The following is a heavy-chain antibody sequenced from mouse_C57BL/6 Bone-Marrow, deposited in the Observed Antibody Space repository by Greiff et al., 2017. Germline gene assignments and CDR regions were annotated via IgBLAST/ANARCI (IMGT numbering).Heavy chain of an antibody. CDR3: ARDDYDFFAY. CDR1: GFTFSSYA. J-gene: IGHJ3*01. CDR2: ISDGGSYT. Sequence: EVHLVESGGGLVKPGGSLKLSCAASGFTFSSYAMSWVRQTPEKRLEWVATISDGGSYTYYTDNVKGRFTISRDNAKNNLYLQMSHLKSEDTAMYYCARDDYDFFAYWGQGTLVTVSA. V-gene: IGHV5-4*01. D-gene: IGHD2-4*01.